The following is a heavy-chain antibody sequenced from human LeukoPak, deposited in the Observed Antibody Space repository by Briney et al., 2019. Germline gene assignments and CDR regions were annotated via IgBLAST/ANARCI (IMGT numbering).Heavy chain of an antibody. J-gene: IGHJ4*02. CDR1: GYSFTNYW. CDR2: IYPGDSDT. D-gene: IGHD6-6*01. Sequence: GESLKISCKGSGYSFTNYWIGWVRQMPGKGLEWMAIIYPGDSDTRYSPSFQDQVTISADKSISTAYLQWSSLKASDTAMYYCARHGPIAARRGYFDYWGQGTLVTVSS. CDR3: ARHGPIAARRGYFDY. V-gene: IGHV5-51*01.